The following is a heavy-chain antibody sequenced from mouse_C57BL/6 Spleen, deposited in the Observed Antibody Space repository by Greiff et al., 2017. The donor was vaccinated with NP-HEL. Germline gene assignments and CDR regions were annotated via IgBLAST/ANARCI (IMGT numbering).Heavy chain of an antibody. CDR2: IRNKANGYTT. CDR1: GFTFTDYY. D-gene: IGHD2-4*01. J-gene: IGHJ3*01. CDR3: ARYYYDGFAY. Sequence: DVMLVESGGGLVQPGGSLSLSCAASGFTFTDYYMSWVRQPPGKALEWLGFIRNKANGYTTEYSASVKGRFTISRDNSQSILYLQMNALRADDSATDYCARYYYDGFAYWGQGTLVTVAA. V-gene: IGHV7-3*01.